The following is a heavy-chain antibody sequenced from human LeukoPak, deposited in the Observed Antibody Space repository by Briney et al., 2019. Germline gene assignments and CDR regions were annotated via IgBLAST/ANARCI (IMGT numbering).Heavy chain of an antibody. CDR2: ISSSSSYI. D-gene: IGHD5-18*01. Sequence: GGSLRLSCAASGFTFSSYSMNWVRQAPGKGLEWVSSISSSSSYIYYADSVKGRFTISRDNAKNSLYLQMNSLRAEDTAVYYCARWDLYSYVIDIWGQGTMVTVSS. CDR3: ARWDLYSYVIDI. V-gene: IGHV3-21*01. CDR1: GFTFSSYS. J-gene: IGHJ3*02.